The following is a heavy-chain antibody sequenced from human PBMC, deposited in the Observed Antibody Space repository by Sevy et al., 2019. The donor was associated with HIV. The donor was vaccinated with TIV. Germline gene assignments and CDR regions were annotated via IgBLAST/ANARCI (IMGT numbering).Heavy chain of an antibody. Sequence: SETLSLTCAVYGGSFSGYYWSWIRQPPGKGLEWIGEINHSGSTNYNPSLKSPVTISVDTSTNQFSLKLSSVTAADTAVYYCARDGGPDDAFDIWGQGTMVTVSS. V-gene: IGHV4-34*01. CDR3: ARDGGPDDAFDI. J-gene: IGHJ3*02. CDR1: GGSFSGYY. CDR2: INHSGST. D-gene: IGHD3-16*01.